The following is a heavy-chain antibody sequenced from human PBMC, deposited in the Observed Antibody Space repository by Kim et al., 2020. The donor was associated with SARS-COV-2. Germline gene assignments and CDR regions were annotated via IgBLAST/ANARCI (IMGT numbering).Heavy chain of an antibody. Sequence: GGSLRLSCAASGFTFSSYGMSWVRQAPGKGLEWVSSLSASGGGTYYADSVKGRFTISRDISKSTLFLQMNSLRAEDTAVYYCAQRDSSGFHYFEYWGQGILVTVSS. D-gene: IGHD3-22*01. CDR2: LSASGGGT. CDR1: GFTFSSYG. V-gene: IGHV3-23*01. CDR3: AQRDSSGFHYFEY. J-gene: IGHJ4*02.